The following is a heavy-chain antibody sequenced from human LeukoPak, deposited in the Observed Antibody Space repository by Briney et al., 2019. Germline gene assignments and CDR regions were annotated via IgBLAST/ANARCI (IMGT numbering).Heavy chain of an antibody. CDR1: GGSFSGYY. CDR3: ASLWPYQLSAFDI. Sequence: ASETLSLTCAVYGGSFSGYYWSWIRQPPGKGLEWIGEINHSGSTNYNPSLKSRVTISVDTSKNQFSLKLSSVTAADTAVYYCASLWPYQLSAFDIWGQGTMVTVSS. V-gene: IGHV4-34*01. J-gene: IGHJ3*02. CDR2: INHSGST. D-gene: IGHD2-2*01.